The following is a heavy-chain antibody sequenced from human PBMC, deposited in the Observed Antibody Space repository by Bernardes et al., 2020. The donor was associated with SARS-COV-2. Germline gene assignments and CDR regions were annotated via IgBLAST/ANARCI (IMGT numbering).Heavy chain of an antibody. V-gene: IGHV7-4-1*02. Sequence: ASVKDSCKASGYTFTSYAMNWVRQAPGQGLEWMGWINTNTGNPTYAQGFTGRFVFSLDTSVSTAYLQISSLKAEDTAVYYCARVKWELYYYGMDVWGQGTTVTVSS. J-gene: IGHJ6*02. CDR2: INTNTGNP. CDR1: GYTFTSYA. CDR3: ARVKWELYYYGMDV. D-gene: IGHD1-26*01.